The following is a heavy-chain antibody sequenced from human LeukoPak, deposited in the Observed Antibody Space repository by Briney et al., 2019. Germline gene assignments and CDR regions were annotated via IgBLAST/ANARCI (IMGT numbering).Heavy chain of an antibody. CDR3: ARVGHCSSTSCIGNWFDP. CDR2: INHSGST. J-gene: IGHJ5*02. D-gene: IGHD2-2*01. CDR1: GGSFSGYY. V-gene: IGHV4-34*01. Sequence: SETLSLTCAVYGGSFSGYYWSWIRQPPGKGLEWIGEINHSGSTNYNPSLKSRVTISVDTSKNQFSLKLSSVTAADTAVYYCARVGHCSSTSCIGNWFDPWGQGTLVTVSS.